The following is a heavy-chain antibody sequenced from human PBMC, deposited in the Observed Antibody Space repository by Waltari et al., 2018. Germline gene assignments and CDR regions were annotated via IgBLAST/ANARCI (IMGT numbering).Heavy chain of an antibody. CDR3: ARGGLYGQQLLESAFEI. CDR2: IIPMFETA. CDR1: GGTFSTYA. Sequence: QVQLVQSGAEVKKPGSSVKVSCTASGGTFSTYAITWVRQAAGQGLEWMGGIIPMFETANYAQKFQERVTITTDGSMTTAYMELSSLTSEDTAVYYCARGGLYGQQLLESAFEIWGQGTKVTVAS. V-gene: IGHV1-69*05. D-gene: IGHD6-13*01. J-gene: IGHJ3*02.